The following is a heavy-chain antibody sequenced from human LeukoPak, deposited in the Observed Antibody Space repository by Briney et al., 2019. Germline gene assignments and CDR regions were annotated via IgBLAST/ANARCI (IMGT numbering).Heavy chain of an antibody. V-gene: IGHV3-48*03. CDR3: VRDLYDRVGDALDV. J-gene: IGHJ3*01. D-gene: IGHD3-10*02. Sequence: GGSLRLSCAASGFTLSKHEMHWVRQAPGKGLEWVSYISTTGRYILYADSVKGRFTISRDTARNSLYLQMNSLRAEDTAVYYCVRDLYDRVGDALDVWGQGTMLAVSS. CDR1: GFTLSKHE. CDR2: ISTTGRYI.